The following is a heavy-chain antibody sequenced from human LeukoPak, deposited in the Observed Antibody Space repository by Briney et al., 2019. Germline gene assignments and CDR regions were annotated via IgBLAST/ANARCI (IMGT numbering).Heavy chain of an antibody. J-gene: IGHJ6*02. D-gene: IGHD2-2*01. CDR1: GGSISSYY. CDR2: IYTSGST. CDR3: ARAAPPVVPAAIYYYYGMDV. Sequence: SETLSLTCTVSGGSISSYYWSWIRQPAGKGLEWIGRIYTSGSTNYNPSLKSRVTMSVDTSKNQFSLKLSSVTAADTAVYYCARAAPPVVPAAIYYYYGMDVWGQGTTVTVSS. V-gene: IGHV4-4*07.